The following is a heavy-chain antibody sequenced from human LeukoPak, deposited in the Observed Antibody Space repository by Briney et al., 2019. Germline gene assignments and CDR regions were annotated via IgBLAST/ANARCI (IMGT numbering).Heavy chain of an antibody. J-gene: IGHJ4*02. V-gene: IGHV5-51*01. Sequence: GESLKISCKGSGYSFTSYWIGWVRQMPGKGLEWMGIIYPGDSDTRYSPSFQGQVTISADKSISTAYLQWRSLKASDTAMYYCARTYVWGSYRPYYFDYWGQGTLVTVSS. CDR1: GYSFTSYW. CDR3: ARTYVWGSYRPYYFDY. CDR2: IYPGDSDT. D-gene: IGHD3-16*02.